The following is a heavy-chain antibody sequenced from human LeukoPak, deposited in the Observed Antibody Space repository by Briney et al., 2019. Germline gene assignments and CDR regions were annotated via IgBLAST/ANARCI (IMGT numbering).Heavy chain of an antibody. V-gene: IGHV4-59*12. CDR1: GDSISNYY. CDR3: ARLGRRDGYNRIWRYFDY. J-gene: IGHJ4*02. CDR2: IYYTGST. D-gene: IGHD5-24*01. Sequence: PSETLSLTCTVSGDSISNYYWSWIRQPPGKGLEWIGYIYYTGSTNYNPSLKSRVTISVDTSKNQFSLKLSSVTAADTAVYYCARLGRRDGYNRIWRYFDYWGQGTLVTVSS.